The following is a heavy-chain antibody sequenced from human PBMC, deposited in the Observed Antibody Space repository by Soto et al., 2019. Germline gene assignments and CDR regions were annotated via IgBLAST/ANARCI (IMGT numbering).Heavy chain of an antibody. CDR3: ARTDCSGGSCYGEFDY. CDR2: INPSGGST. CDR1: GYTFTSYY. V-gene: IGHV1-46*01. Sequence: SVKVSCKASGYTFTSYYMHWVRQAPGQGLEWMGIINPSGGSTSYAQKFQGRVTMTRDTSTSTVYMELSSLRSDDTAVYYCARTDCSGGSCYGEFDYWGQGTLVTVSS. J-gene: IGHJ4*02. D-gene: IGHD2-15*01.